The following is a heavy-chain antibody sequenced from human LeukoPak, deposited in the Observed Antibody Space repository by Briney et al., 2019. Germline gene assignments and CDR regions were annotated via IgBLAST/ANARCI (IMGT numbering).Heavy chain of an antibody. CDR1: GFTFSSYS. V-gene: IGHV3-21*01. D-gene: IGHD6-13*01. J-gene: IGHJ4*02. CDR3: ARDLRIAAAGKGDY. Sequence: GGSLRLSCAASGFTFSSYSMNWVRQAPGKGLEWVSSISSSSSYIYYADSVKGRFTISRDNAKNSLYLQMNSLRAEDTAVYYCARDLRIAAAGKGDYWGQGTLVTVSS. CDR2: ISSSSSYI.